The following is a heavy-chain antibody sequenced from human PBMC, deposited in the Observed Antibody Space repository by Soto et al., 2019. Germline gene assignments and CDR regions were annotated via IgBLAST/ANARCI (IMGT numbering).Heavy chain of an antibody. CDR3: ASGASRWYPYCVDS. CDR1: EGTFNSYA. CDR2: IIPYYNTL. Sequence: QAQVVQSGAEVRKPGSSVKLSCKASEGTFNSYAIAWVRQAPGQGLEWMGGIIPYYNTLNYAQKFQDRVTITPDDSTNTVYMELSSRRSDDTAVYFCASGASRWYPYCVDSWAQRTLVTVSS. D-gene: IGHD6-13*01. V-gene: IGHV1-69*01. J-gene: IGHJ4*02.